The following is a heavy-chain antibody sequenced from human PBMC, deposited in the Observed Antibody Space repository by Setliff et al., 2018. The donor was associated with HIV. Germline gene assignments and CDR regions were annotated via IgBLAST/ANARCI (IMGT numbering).Heavy chain of an antibody. Sequence: PSETLSLTCTVSRDSINGHWWSWIRQPPGKGLEWTGSIHYSGNTHYNPSLKSRLTMSVDTSKNQVSLKLTSVTAADTAVYYCARYKCINFACVGFDIWGQGTVVTVSS. D-gene: IGHD3-9*01. J-gene: IGHJ3*02. CDR3: ARYKCINFACVGFDI. CDR2: IHYSGNT. V-gene: IGHV4-59*11. CDR1: RDSINGHW.